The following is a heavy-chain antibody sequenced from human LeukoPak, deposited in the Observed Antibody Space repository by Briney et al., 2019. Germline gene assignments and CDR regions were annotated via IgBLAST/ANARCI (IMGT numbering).Heavy chain of an antibody. J-gene: IGHJ4*02. D-gene: IGHD6-19*01. CDR1: GGSISSYY. V-gene: IGHV4-59*08. CDR2: FYYSGST. CDR3: ARRRAVAGGYFDS. Sequence: SETLSLTCTVSGGSISSYYWSWIRQPPGKGLEWIGYFYYSGSTNCNPSLKSRVTISVDTSNNRFSLNLTSVTAADTAVYYCARRRAVAGGYFDSWGQGTLVTVSS.